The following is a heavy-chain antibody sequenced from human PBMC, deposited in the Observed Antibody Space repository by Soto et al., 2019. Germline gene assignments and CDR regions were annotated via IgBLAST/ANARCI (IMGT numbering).Heavy chain of an antibody. Sequence: PGGSLRLSCAASGFTFSNYAISWVRQAPGKGLEWVSIISGSGDTSYYADSVKGRFTISRDNSRNTLYLQMNSLRAGDSAKYYCAKEGTSGLYYFAYWGPGTLVTVSS. V-gene: IGHV3-23*01. CDR2: ISGSGDTS. CDR1: GFTFSNYA. J-gene: IGHJ4*02. CDR3: AKEGTSGLYYFAY. D-gene: IGHD6-19*01.